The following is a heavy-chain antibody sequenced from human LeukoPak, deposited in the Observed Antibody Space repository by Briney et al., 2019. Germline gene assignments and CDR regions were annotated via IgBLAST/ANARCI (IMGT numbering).Heavy chain of an antibody. CDR2: IYYSGST. CDR1: GGSISSSSFY. Sequence: SETLSLTCAVSGGSISSSSFYWGWIRQPPGKGLEWIGTIYYSGSTYYNPSLKSRVTISVDTSKNQFSLKLSSVTAADTAVYYCARRAGYYGSGSSFDYWGQGTLVTVSS. CDR3: ARRAGYYGSGSSFDY. V-gene: IGHV4-39*01. D-gene: IGHD3-10*01. J-gene: IGHJ4*02.